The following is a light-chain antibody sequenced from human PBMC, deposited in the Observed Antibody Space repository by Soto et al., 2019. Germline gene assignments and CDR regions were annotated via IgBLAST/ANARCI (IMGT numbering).Light chain of an antibody. CDR1: QSIYSW. CDR3: QQYKTFPYT. V-gene: IGKV1-5*03. CDR2: KAS. Sequence: DIQMTQSPSTLSASVRDRVTITCRASQSIYSWLAWYQQKPGKAPTLLIYKASSLESGVPSRFSGSGSGTEITLTISSLQPDDFATYYCQQYKTFPYTFGQGTNLEIK. J-gene: IGKJ2*01.